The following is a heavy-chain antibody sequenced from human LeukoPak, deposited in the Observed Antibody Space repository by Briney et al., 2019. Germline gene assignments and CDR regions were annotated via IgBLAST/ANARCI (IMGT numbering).Heavy chain of an antibody. J-gene: IGHJ4*02. CDR3: ARHGLRYDSSGYPRVFDY. D-gene: IGHD3-22*01. CDR2: IYPYDSDN. V-gene: IGHV5-51*01. CDR1: GYSFTSYW. Sequence: GESLKISLKGSGYSFTSYWIGLGRQMPGKGLEWMGIIYPYDSDNRYSPSFQGQVTLSAHKSISTAYLQWSSLKASETAMYYCARHGLRYDSSGYPRVFDYWGQGPLVTVSS.